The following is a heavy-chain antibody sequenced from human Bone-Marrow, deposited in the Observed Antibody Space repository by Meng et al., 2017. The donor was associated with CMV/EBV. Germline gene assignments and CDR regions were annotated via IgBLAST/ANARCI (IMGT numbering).Heavy chain of an antibody. J-gene: IGHJ4*02. D-gene: IGHD6-13*01. CDR2: IIPSLGTT. Sequence: TVTNYAISGVRPAPGKGLEWMGQIIPSLGTTNYAQTFQSRVTITADKSSTTAATTAHLELSSLTSDDTAVYFCARDMAASGATFDLWGQGTLVTVSS. CDR3: ARDMAASGATFDL. V-gene: IGHV1-69*06. CDR1: TVTNYA.